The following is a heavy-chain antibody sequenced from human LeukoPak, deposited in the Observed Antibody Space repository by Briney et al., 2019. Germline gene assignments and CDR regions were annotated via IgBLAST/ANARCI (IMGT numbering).Heavy chain of an antibody. CDR1: GFTFSSYA. Sequence: PGRSLRLSCAASGFTFSSYAMHWVRQAPGKGLEWVAVISYDGSNKYYADSVKGRFTLSRDNSKNTLYLQMNSLRAEDTAVYYCARDSLGYSYGLSAFDIWGQGTLVTVSS. V-gene: IGHV3-30-3*01. CDR2: ISYDGSNK. CDR3: ARDSLGYSYGLSAFDI. J-gene: IGHJ3*02. D-gene: IGHD5-18*01.